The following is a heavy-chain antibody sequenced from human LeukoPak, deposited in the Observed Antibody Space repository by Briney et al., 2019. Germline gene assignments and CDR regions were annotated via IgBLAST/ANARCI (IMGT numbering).Heavy chain of an antibody. CDR2: IYSGGST. CDR3: AREPQGDSSGYDAFDV. V-gene: IGHV3-66*01. D-gene: IGHD3-22*01. Sequence: PGGSLRLSCAASGFTVSSNYMSWVRQAQGKGLEWVPVIYSGGSTYYADSVKGRFTLSRDSSKNTLFLQMNSLRAEDTAVYYCAREPQGDSSGYDAFDVWGQGTLVTVSS. J-gene: IGHJ3*01. CDR1: GFTVSSNY.